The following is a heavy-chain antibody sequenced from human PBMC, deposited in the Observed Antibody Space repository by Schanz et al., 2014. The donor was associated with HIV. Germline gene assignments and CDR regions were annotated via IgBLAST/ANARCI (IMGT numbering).Heavy chain of an antibody. V-gene: IGHV3-33*01. CDR1: GFTFSSYG. CDR3: ARDGSPWERYYGSGLIS. D-gene: IGHD3-10*01. CDR2: IWFDGSNE. J-gene: IGHJ5*02. Sequence: QAQLVESGGGVVQPGRSLRLSCAASGFTFSSYGMHWVRQAPGKGLEWVAVIWFDGSNEFYADSVKGRFTISRDNSKNTLYLQMNSLRSDDTAMYYCARDGSPWERYYGSGLISWGQGTLVTVSS.